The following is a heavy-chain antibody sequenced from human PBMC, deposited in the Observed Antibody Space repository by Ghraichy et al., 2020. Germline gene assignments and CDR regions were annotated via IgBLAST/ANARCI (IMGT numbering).Heavy chain of an antibody. CDR1: GGSISSYY. J-gene: IGHJ6*02. Sequence: SETLSLTCTVSGGSISSYYWSWIRQPPGKGLEWIGYIYYSGSTNYNPSLKSRVTISVDTSKNQFSLKLSSVTAADTAVYYCARDLGFCSGGSCYSTYYYYGMDVWGQGTTVTVSS. D-gene: IGHD2-15*01. V-gene: IGHV4-59*01. CDR2: IYYSGST. CDR3: ARDLGFCSGGSCYSTYYYYGMDV.